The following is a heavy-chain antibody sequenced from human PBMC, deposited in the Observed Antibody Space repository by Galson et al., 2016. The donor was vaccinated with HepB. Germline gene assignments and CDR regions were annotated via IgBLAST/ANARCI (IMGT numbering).Heavy chain of an antibody. J-gene: IGHJ2*01. CDR3: ARGNGGTFDL. D-gene: IGHD2-15*01. V-gene: IGHV3-48*02. CDR2: ISSSSHAI. Sequence: LRLSCAVSGFSFSSYSMQWVRQAPGKGLEWISYISSSSHAIYYADSVKGRFTISRDNVKNSLFLQMDSLRDEDTAVYYCARGNGGTFDLWGRGTLVTVSS. CDR1: GFSFSSYS.